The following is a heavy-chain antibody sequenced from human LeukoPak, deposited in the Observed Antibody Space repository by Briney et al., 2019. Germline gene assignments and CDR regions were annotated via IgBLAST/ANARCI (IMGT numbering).Heavy chain of an antibody. Sequence: SETLSLTCTVSGGSISSYYWSWIRQPAGKGLEWIGRIYTSGSTNYNPSLKSRVTMPVDTSKNQFSLKLSSVTAADTAVYYCARGDPDYGDSCFDYWGQGTLVTVSS. V-gene: IGHV4-4*07. CDR3: ARGDPDYGDSCFDY. D-gene: IGHD4-17*01. CDR1: GGSISSYY. CDR2: IYTSGST. J-gene: IGHJ4*02.